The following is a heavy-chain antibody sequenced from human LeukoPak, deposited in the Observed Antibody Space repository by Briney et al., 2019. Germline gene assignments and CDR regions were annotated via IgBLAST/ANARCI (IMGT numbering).Heavy chain of an antibody. CDR2: ISWNSGSI. V-gene: IGHV3-9*01. CDR1: GFTFDDYA. CDR3: ARDDDSSRD. J-gene: IGHJ4*02. Sequence: GGSLRLSCAASGFTFDDYAMHWVRQAPGKGLEWVSGISWNSGSIGYADSVKGRFTISRDNAKNSLYLQMNSLRAEDTAVYYCARDDDSSRDWGQGTLVTVSS. D-gene: IGHD3-22*01.